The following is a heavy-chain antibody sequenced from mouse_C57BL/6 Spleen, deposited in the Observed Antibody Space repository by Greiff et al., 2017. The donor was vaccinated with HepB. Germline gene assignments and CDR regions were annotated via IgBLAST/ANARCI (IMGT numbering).Heavy chain of an antibody. J-gene: IGHJ3*01. CDR1: GYSITSGYY. V-gene: IGHV3-6*01. CDR3: ARDSYGYDAFAY. D-gene: IGHD2-2*01. CDR2: ISYDGSN. Sequence: DVKLQESGPGLVKPSQSLSLTCSVTGYSITSGYYWNWIRQFPGNKLEWMGYISYDGSNNYNPSLKNRISITRDTSKNQFFLKLNSVTTEDTATYYCARDSYGYDAFAYWGQGTLVTVSA.